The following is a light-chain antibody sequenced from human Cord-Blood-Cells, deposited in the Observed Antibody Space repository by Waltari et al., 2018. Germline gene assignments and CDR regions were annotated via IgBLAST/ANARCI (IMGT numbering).Light chain of an antibody. J-gene: IGKJ1*01. Sequence: EILMTQSPGSLAVSLAERATINCTSSQSVLYSTNNKNYLAWYQQKPGQPPKVPIFWAFSRESGVPDRFSGSGSGRDFTLTISSLQAGDVAVYYFQQYDSTPPTCGQGTKVEIK. CDR3: QQYDSTPPT. CDR2: WAF. CDR1: QSVLYSTNNKNY. V-gene: IGKV4-1*01.